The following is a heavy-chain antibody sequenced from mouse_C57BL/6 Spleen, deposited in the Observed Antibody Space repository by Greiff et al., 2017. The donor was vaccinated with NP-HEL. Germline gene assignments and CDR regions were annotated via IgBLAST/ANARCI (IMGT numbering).Heavy chain of an antibody. J-gene: IGHJ4*01. CDR1: GYTFTSYW. V-gene: IGHV1-59*01. Sequence: QVQLQQPGAELVRPGTSVKLSCKASGYTFTSYWMHWVKQRPGQGLEWIGVIDPSDSYTNYNQKFKGKATLTVDTSSSTAYMQRSSLTAEDSAVYYCARDGAMDYWGQGTSVTVAS. CDR3: ARDGAMDY. CDR2: IDPSDSYT.